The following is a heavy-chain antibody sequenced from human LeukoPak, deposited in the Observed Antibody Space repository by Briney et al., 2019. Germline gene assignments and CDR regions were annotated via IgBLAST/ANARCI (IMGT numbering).Heavy chain of an antibody. CDR1: GFTASSNY. V-gene: IGHV3-53*01. J-gene: IGHJ4*02. Sequence: GSLRLSCAVSGFTASSNYMNWGRHAPGKGLEWGSDIHGGGNTYYAASVKGRFTVSRDNSKNALYLQMNSLRAEDTAVYYCARGKEGVDYWGQGTLVTVSS. CDR2: IHGGGNT. CDR3: ARGKEGVDY. D-gene: IGHD3-16*01.